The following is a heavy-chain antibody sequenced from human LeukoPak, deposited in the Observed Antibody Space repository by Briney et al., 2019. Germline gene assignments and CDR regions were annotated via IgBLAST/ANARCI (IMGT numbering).Heavy chain of an antibody. J-gene: IGHJ4*02. Sequence: PGGSLRLSCGVSGITLSNYGMSWVRQAPGKGLEWVASIWYDGSNKDYVDSVKGRFTISRDNSKNTLYLQMNSLRAEDTAVYYCAKGLNDYDSSAYDYWGQGTLDTVSS. CDR1: GITLSNYG. CDR3: AKGLNDYDSSAYDY. D-gene: IGHD3-22*01. CDR2: IWYDGSNK. V-gene: IGHV3-33*06.